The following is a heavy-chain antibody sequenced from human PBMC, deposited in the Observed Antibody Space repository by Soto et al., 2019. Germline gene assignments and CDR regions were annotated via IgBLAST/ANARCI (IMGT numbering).Heavy chain of an antibody. D-gene: IGHD3-10*01. J-gene: IGHJ4*02. CDR2: ISGSGGST. CDR3: AKDREIELLWFGELPPTLYAW. V-gene: IGHV3-23*01. Sequence: EVQLLESGGGLVQPGGSLRLSCAASGFTFSSYAMSWVRQAPGKGLEWVSAISGSGGSTYYADSVKGRFTISRDNSKNTLYLQMNSLRAEDTAVYYCAKDREIELLWFGELPPTLYAWWGQGTLVTVSS. CDR1: GFTFSSYA.